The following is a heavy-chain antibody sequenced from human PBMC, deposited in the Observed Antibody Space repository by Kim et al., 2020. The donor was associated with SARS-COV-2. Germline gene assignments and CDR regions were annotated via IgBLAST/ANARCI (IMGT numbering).Heavy chain of an antibody. D-gene: IGHD3-22*01. CDR1: GFTFSSYG. Sequence: GGSLRLSCAASGFTFSSYGMHWVRQAPGKGLEWVAVIWYDGSNKYYADSVKGRFTISRDNSKNTLYLQMNSLRAEDTAVYYCAIDYYDSSGTIYWYFDLWGRGTLVTVSS. J-gene: IGHJ2*01. CDR2: IWYDGSNK. V-gene: IGHV3-33*01. CDR3: AIDYYDSSGTIYWYFDL.